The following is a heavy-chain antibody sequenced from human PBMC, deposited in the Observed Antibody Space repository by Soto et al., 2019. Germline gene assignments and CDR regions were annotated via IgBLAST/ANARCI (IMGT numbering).Heavy chain of an antibody. CDR2: ISVSGGST. CDR1: GFTFRNYV. D-gene: IGHD3-22*01. J-gene: IGHJ4*02. CDR3: AKGMYYYDSSGYRLLDY. Sequence: GGSLRLSCAASGFTFRNYVMNWVRQAPGKGLGWVSGISVSGGSTYYADSVKGRFTVSRDNSKNTVFLQMNSLRAEDTAVYFCAKGMYYYDSSGYRLLDYWGQGTLVTVSS. V-gene: IGHV3-23*01.